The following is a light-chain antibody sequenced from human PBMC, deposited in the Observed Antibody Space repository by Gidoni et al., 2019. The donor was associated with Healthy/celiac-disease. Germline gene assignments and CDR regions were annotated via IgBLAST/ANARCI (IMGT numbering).Light chain of an antibody. Sequence: EIVLTQSPATLSLSPGERATLSSRASQSVSSYLAWYQQKPGQAPRLLIYDASNRATGIPARFSGSGSGTDFTLTISSLEPEDFAVYYCQQPEGTFGPGTKVDIK. V-gene: IGKV3-11*01. CDR1: QSVSSY. CDR2: DAS. J-gene: IGKJ3*01. CDR3: QQPEGT.